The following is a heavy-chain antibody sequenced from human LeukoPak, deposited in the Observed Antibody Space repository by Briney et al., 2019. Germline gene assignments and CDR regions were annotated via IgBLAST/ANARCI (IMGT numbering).Heavy chain of an antibody. CDR3: ARDRLAATGLFDY. J-gene: IGHJ4*02. V-gene: IGHV3-20*04. CDR1: GFSFDDCG. Sequence: GGSLRLSCAASGFSFDDCGMSWVRQAPGKGLEWVSGINWDGGSAAYADSVKGRFTISRDNAKNSLYLQMNSLRTEDTAFYYCARDRLAATGLFDYWGQGTLVTVSS. CDR2: INWDGGSA. D-gene: IGHD6-13*01.